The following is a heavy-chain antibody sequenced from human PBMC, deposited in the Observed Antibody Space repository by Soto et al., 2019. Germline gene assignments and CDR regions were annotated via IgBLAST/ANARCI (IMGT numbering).Heavy chain of an antibody. CDR2: INHSGST. V-gene: IGHV4-34*01. CDR1: GGSFSGYY. J-gene: IGHJ3*02. D-gene: IGHD3-16*02. Sequence: SETLSLTCAVYGGSFSGYYWSWIRQPPGKGLEWIGEINHSGSTNYNPSLKSRVTISVDTSKNQFSLKLSSVTAADTAVYYCARGGGYYVWGSYRYRRAFEIWGQGTMVTGSS. CDR3: ARGGGYYVWGSYRYRRAFEI.